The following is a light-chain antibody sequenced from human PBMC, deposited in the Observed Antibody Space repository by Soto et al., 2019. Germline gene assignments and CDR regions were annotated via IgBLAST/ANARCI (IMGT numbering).Light chain of an antibody. CDR2: DVN. CDR3: VSYAGSNKPA. V-gene: IGLV2-8*01. J-gene: IGLJ2*01. Sequence: QPVLTQPPSASGSPGQSVAISCSGTSSDVGGYNYVSWYQQHPGKAPKLMIYDVNKRPSGVPDRFFGSKSGNTASLTVSGLQAEDEADYYCVSYAGSNKPAFGGGTKVTVL. CDR1: SSDVGGYNY.